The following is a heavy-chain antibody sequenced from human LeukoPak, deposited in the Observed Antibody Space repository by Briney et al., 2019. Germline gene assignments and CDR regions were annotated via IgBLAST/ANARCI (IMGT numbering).Heavy chain of an antibody. CDR1: GDSISSGDYY. J-gene: IGHJ5*02. D-gene: IGHD3-16*02. V-gene: IGHV4-61*02. CDR3: AREGNRHNWFDP. CDR2: ISSSGST. Sequence: SETLSLTCTVSGDSISSGDYYWSWIRQPAGKGLEWIGRISSSGSTNYNPSLKSRVTISVDTSKNQFSLKLSSVTAADTAVYYCAREGNRHNWFDPWGQGTLVTVSS.